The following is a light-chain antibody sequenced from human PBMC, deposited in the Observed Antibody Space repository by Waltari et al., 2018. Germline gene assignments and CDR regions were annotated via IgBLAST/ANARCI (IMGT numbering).Light chain of an antibody. V-gene: IGLV3-25*03. CDR1: ALPKQY. CDR2: KDS. J-gene: IGLJ1*01. Sequence: SYELTQPPSVSVSPGQTARITCSGDALPKQYAYWYQQKPGQAPVLVIYKDSERPSGIPERLSGSSSGKTVTLTISGVQADDEADYYCQSADSSGTYRVFGTGTKVTVL. CDR3: QSADSSGTYRV.